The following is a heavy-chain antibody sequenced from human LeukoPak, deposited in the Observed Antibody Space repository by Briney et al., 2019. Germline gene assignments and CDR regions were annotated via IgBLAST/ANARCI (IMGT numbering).Heavy chain of an antibody. Sequence: ASVKVSCKASGYTFTSYGISLVRQAPGQGLEWMGWISAYNGNTNYAQKLQGRVTMTTDTSTSTAYMELRSLRSDDTAVYYCAREKASYYDFWSGYYNYYYDYMDVWGKGTTVSVSS. J-gene: IGHJ6*03. CDR1: GYTFTSYG. V-gene: IGHV1-18*01. CDR2: ISAYNGNT. D-gene: IGHD3-3*01. CDR3: AREKASYYDFWSGYYNYYYDYMDV.